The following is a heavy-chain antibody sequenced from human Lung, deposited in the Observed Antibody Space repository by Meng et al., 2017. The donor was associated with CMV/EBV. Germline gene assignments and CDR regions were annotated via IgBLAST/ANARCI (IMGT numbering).Heavy chain of an antibody. V-gene: IGHV4-31*03. J-gene: IGHJ5*02. CDR1: GGSISSGGFY. CDR3: ARTNYGDYNWFDP. D-gene: IGHD4-17*01. CDR2: IYYSGST. Sequence: QVQPQGSGPGLVKPSQTLSLTCTVSGGSISSGGFYWSWIRQHPGKGLEWIGYIYYSGSTYYNPSLRSRVAISIDTSKNQFSLKLTSVTAADTAVYFCARTNYGDYNWFDPWGQGTLVTVSS.